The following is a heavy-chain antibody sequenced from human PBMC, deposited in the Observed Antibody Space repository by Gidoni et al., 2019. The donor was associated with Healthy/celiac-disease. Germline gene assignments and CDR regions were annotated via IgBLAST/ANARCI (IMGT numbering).Heavy chain of an antibody. CDR1: GLSSSNAW. CDR2: IKSKTDGGTT. D-gene: IGHD2-21*02. V-gene: IGHV3-15*01. CDR3: TTVASCDAADY. Sequence: EVQLVESGGGLVKPGGSLRLYCVASGLSSSNAWMSWVRQAPGKGLEWVGRIKSKTDGGTTDYAAPVKGRFTISRDDSKNTLYLQMNSLKTEDTAVYYCTTVASCDAADYWGQGTLVTVSS. J-gene: IGHJ4*02.